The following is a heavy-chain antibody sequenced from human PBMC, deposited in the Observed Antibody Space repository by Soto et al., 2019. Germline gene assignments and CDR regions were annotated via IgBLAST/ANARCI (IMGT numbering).Heavy chain of an antibody. CDR3: ARVSSSSSARYYYYGMDV. V-gene: IGHV4-34*01. CDR2: INHSGST. J-gene: IGHJ6*02. Sequence: ATLSLTFSVYVGSFIGYYWSWIRPPPGKGLEWIGEINHSGSTNYNPSLKSRVTISVDTSKNQFSLKLSSVTAADTAVYYCARVSSSSSARYYYYGMDVWGQGTTVNVS. D-gene: IGHD6-6*01. CDR1: VGSFIGYY.